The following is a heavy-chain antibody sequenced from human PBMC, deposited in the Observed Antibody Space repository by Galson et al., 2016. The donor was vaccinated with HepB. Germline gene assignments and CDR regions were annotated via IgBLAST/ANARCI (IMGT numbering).Heavy chain of an antibody. CDR3: ARSAPGEIRRGGADP. CDR2: ISAYKGDI. V-gene: IGHV1-18*01. J-gene: IGHJ5*02. D-gene: IGHD3-10*01. CDR1: GFPFNSYG. Sequence: SVKVSCKASGFPFNSYGFTWVRQAPGQGLEWMGWISAYKGDIKYAEKFQGRVTLTTDTSTSTAYMELRSLRSDDTAVYFCARSAPGEIRRGGADPWGQGTLGTVSS.